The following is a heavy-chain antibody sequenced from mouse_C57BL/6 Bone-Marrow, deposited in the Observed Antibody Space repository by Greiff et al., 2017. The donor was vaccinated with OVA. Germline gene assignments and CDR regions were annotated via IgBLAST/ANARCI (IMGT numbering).Heavy chain of an antibody. CDR2: IYPRSGNT. J-gene: IGHJ4*01. Sequence: LVESGAELARPGASVKLSCKASGYTFTRYGISWVKQRTGQGLEWIGEIYPRSGNTYYNEKFKGTATLTADKSSSTAYMELRSLASEDSAFYFCARDSNYVNYYAMDYWGQGTSVTVSS. CDR3: ARDSNYVNYYAMDY. V-gene: IGHV1-81*01. D-gene: IGHD2-5*01. CDR1: GYTFTRYG.